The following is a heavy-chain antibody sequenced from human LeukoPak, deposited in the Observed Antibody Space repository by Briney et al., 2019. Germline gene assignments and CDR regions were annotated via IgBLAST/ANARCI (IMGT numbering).Heavy chain of an antibody. V-gene: IGHV4-34*01. D-gene: IGHD3-22*01. J-gene: IGHJ6*02. CDR2: INHSGST. CDR1: GGSFSGYY. Sequence: NSSETLSLTCAVYGGSFSGYYWSWIRQPPGKGLEWIGEINHSGSTNYNPSLKSQVTISVDTSKNQFSLKLSSVTAADTAVYYCARELDYDSSGPDFYYYYGMDVWGQGTTVTVSS. CDR3: ARELDYDSSGPDFYYYYGMDV.